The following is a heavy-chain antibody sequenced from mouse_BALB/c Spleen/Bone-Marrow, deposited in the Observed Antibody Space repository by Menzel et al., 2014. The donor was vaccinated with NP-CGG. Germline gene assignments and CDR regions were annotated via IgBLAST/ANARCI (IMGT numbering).Heavy chain of an antibody. J-gene: IGHJ3*01. CDR1: GFAFSSYD. CDR3: ARHMIRGFAY. D-gene: IGHD2-4*01. CDR2: ISSGGGST. Sequence: EVQRVESGGGLAKPGGSLKLSCAASGFAFSSYDMSWVRQTPEKRLEWVAYISSGGGSTYYSDTVKGRFTISRDNAKNTLYLEMSSLKSEDTAMYYCARHMIRGFAYWGQGTLVTVSA. V-gene: IGHV5-12-1*01.